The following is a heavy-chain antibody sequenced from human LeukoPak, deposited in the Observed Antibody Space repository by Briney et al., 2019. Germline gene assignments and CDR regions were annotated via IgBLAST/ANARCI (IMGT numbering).Heavy chain of an antibody. Sequence: GGSLRLSCVASGFTFSSYSMNWVRQAPGKGLEWVSSISSSSSYIYYADSVKGRFTISRDNAKNSLYLQMNSLRAEDTAVYYCARDDGSGSYYFDYWGQGTLVTVSS. CDR3: ARDDGSGSYYFDY. CDR2: ISSSSSYI. CDR1: GFTFSSYS. V-gene: IGHV3-21*01. J-gene: IGHJ4*02. D-gene: IGHD3-10*01.